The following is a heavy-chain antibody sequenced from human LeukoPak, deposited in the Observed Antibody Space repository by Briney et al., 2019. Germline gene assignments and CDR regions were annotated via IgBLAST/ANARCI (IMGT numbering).Heavy chain of an antibody. V-gene: IGHV1-69*04. D-gene: IGHD5-18*01. CDR2: IIPVLNIT. Sequence: SVKVSCKTSGGTFSSSAITWVRRAPGQGLEWMGRIIPVLNITTYAQKFQGRVTITADTSSSTVYMELSSLRSEETAVYYCAKDQGLTAPPPYGLDVWGQGTTVIVSS. J-gene: IGHJ6*02. CDR1: GGTFSSSA. CDR3: AKDQGLTAPPPYGLDV.